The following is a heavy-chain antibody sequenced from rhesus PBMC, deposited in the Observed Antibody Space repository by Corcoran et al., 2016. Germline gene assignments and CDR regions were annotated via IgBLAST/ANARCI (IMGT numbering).Heavy chain of an antibody. J-gene: IGHJ4*01. CDR3: ARYVSGYYVDY. Sequence: EVQLVESGGGLVQPGGSLRLSCAASGFTFSDYYMSWVRQASGKGPEWVGFIRNKTNGGTEEYAASVKGRFTISRDDSKRIASLQMNSLKTEDTAVYYCARYVSGYYVDYWGQGVLVTVSS. D-gene: IGHD3-28*01. CDR2: IRNKTNGGTE. CDR1: GFTFSDYY. V-gene: IGHV3S22*01.